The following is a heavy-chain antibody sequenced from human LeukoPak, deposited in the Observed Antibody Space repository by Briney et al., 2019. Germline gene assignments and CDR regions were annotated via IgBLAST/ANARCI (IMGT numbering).Heavy chain of an antibody. CDR3: ARDFGSIMSGYFQH. J-gene: IGHJ1*01. D-gene: IGHD3-3*01. Sequence: PGGSLRLSCAASGFTFSSYAMHWVRQAPGKGLEWVAVISYDGSNKYYADSVKGRFTISRDNSKDTLYLQMNSLRAEDTAVYYCARDFGSIMSGYFQHWGQGTLVTVSS. V-gene: IGHV3-30-3*01. CDR1: GFTFSSYA. CDR2: ISYDGSNK.